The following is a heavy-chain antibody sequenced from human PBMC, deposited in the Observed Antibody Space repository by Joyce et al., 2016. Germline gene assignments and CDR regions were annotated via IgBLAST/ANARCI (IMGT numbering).Heavy chain of an antibody. CDR1: GFTFGDYV. CDR2: IRSKAYGGTT. D-gene: IGHD5-12*01. J-gene: IGHJ6*02. CDR3: SGGYSGYDDRDV. Sequence: EVQLVESGGGLVKPGRSLRLSCTASGFTFGDYVMGWFRQAPGKGLEWVGFIRSKAYGGTTEYAASLKGRFTISRDDSKSIAYLQMNSLKTEDTAVYYCSGGYSGYDDRDVWGRGTTVTVSS. V-gene: IGHV3-49*05.